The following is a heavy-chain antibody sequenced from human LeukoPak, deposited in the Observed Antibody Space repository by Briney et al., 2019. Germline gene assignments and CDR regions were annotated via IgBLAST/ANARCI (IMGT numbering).Heavy chain of an antibody. V-gene: IGHV3-11*05. Sequence: PGGSLRLSCAASGFTFSDYCMSWIRQAPGKGLEWVSYISSSSSYTNYADSVKGRFTISRDNAKNSLYLQMNSLRAEDTAVYYCARDFDYGSGSYYTPGFDYWGQGTLVTVSS. CDR3: ARDFDYGSGSYYTPGFDY. J-gene: IGHJ4*02. D-gene: IGHD3-10*01. CDR1: GFTFSDYC. CDR2: ISSSSSYT.